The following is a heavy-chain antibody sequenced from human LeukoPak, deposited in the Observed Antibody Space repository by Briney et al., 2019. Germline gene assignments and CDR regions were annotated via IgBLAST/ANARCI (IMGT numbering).Heavy chain of an antibody. CDR2: IYYSGST. V-gene: IGHV4-59*01. CDR3: ARVTTAWYVIGY. D-gene: IGHD6-13*01. CDR1: GGSISSYY. Sequence: SETLSLTCTVSGGSISSYYWSWIRQPPGKGLEWIGYIYYSGSTNYNPSLKSRVTISVDTSKNQFSLRLSSVTAADTAIYYCARVTTAWYVIGYWGQGALVTVSS. J-gene: IGHJ4*02.